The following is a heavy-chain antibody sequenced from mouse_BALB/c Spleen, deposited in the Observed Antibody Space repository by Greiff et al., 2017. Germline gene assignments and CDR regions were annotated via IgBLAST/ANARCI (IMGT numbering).Heavy chain of an antibody. J-gene: IGHJ2*01. CDR3: TRSWWDYCDY. CDR1: VYTFTSYW. Sequence: LQQPGSELVRPGASVKLSCKASVYTFTSYWMHWVKQRHGQGLEWIGNIYPGSGSTNYDEKFKSKGTLTVDTSSSTAYMHLSSLTSEDSAVYYCTRSWWDYCDYWGQGTTLTVSS. V-gene: IGHV1S22*01. D-gene: IGHD1-1*02. CDR2: IYPGSGST.